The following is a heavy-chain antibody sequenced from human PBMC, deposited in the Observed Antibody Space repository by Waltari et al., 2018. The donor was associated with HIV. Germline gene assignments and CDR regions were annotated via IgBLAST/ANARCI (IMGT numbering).Heavy chain of an antibody. CDR3: ASIAYCGGDCYPRGMDV. D-gene: IGHD2-21*02. Sequence: EVQLVESGGGLVKLGGSLRPSCAASGFTVSSNYLSGVRQAPGKGLECVSVIYSGGSTYYADSVKGRFTISRDNSKNTLYLQMNSLRAEDTAVYYCASIAYCGGDCYPRGMDVWGQGTTVTVSS. CDR1: GFTVSSNY. V-gene: IGHV3-66*01. CDR2: IYSGGST. J-gene: IGHJ6*02.